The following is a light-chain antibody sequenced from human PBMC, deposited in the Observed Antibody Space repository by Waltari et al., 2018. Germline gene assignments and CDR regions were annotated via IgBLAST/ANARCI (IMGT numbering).Light chain of an antibody. V-gene: IGKV3-20*01. CDR1: QSVSSSY. Sequence: EIVLTQSPGTLSLSPGERATLSCRASQSVSSSYLAWYQQKPGQAPRLLIDGASSRATGIPDRFSGSGSETDFTLTISRLEPEDFAVYYCQQYGSSPFTFGPGTKVDIK. CDR2: GAS. CDR3: QQYGSSPFT. J-gene: IGKJ3*01.